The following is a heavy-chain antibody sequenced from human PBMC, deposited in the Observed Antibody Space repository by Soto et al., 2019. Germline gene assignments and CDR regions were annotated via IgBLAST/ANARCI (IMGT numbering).Heavy chain of an antibody. J-gene: IGHJ4*02. CDR3: AKSVWHYDFWSGYPDY. D-gene: IGHD3-3*01. CDR2: ISGSGGST. Sequence: GGSLRLSCAASGFTFSSYAMNWVRQAPGKGLEWVSAISGSGGSTYYADSVKGRFTISRDNSKNTLYLQMNSLRAEDTAVYYCAKSVWHYDFWSGYPDYWGQGTLVTVSS. CDR1: GFTFSSYA. V-gene: IGHV3-23*01.